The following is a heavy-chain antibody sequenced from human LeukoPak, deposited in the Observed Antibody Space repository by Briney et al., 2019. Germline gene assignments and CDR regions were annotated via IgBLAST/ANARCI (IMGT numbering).Heavy chain of an antibody. Sequence: SETLSLTCSVSGDSISSGSYYWSWIRQPAGKGLEWIGRIYTSGSTNYNPSLKSRVTMSVDTSKNQFSLKLSSVTAADTAVYYCARVEMATIMDYYYYYMDVWGKGTTVTVSS. V-gene: IGHV4-61*02. D-gene: IGHD5-24*01. CDR1: GDSISSGSYY. CDR3: ARVEMATIMDYYYYYMDV. J-gene: IGHJ6*03. CDR2: IYTSGST.